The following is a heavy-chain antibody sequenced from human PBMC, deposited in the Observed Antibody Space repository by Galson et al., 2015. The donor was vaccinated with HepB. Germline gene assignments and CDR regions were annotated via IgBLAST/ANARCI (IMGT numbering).Heavy chain of an antibody. D-gene: IGHD6-19*01. V-gene: IGHV3-30*18. CDR3: AKDLRGYSSGWYFDY. Sequence: SLRLSCAASGFTFSSYGMHWVRQAPGKGLEWVAVISYDGSNKYYADSVKGRFTISRDNSKNTLYLQMNSLRAEDTAVYYCAKDLRGYSSGWYFDYWGQGTLVTVSS. J-gene: IGHJ4*02. CDR2: ISYDGSNK. CDR1: GFTFSSYG.